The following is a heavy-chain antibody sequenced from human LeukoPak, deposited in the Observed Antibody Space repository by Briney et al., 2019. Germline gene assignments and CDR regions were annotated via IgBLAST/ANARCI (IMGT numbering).Heavy chain of an antibody. CDR1: GFTFSTYA. CDR3: AKDIVGPSQSDC. CDR2: ISGSGGAT. V-gene: IGHV3-23*01. J-gene: IGHJ4*02. D-gene: IGHD1-26*01. Sequence: PGGSLRLSCAASGFTFSTYAMSWVRQAPGKGLEWVSTISGSGGATYYADSVKGRFTISRDNSRNTLYLQMNSLRAEDTAVYYCAKDIVGPSQSDCWGQGTLVTVSS.